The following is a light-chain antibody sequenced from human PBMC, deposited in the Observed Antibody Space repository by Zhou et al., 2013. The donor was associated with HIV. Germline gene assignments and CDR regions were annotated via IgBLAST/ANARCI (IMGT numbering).Light chain of an antibody. Sequence: VMTQSPATLSVSPGERVTLSCRASQSVRNNLAWYQQKPGQAPRLLIYSASTRATGIPVRFSGSGSGTEFILIISSMQSEDFAVYFCQQYNDWPPWTFGQGTKVEIK. CDR1: QSVRNN. CDR2: SAS. V-gene: IGKV3-15*01. J-gene: IGKJ1*01. CDR3: QQYNDWPPWT.